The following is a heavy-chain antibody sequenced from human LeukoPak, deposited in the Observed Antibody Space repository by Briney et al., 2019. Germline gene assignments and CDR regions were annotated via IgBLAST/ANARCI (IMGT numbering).Heavy chain of an antibody. Sequence: PGRSLRLSCAASRFTFSSYGMHWVRQAPGKGLEWVAVISYDGSNKYYADSVKGRFTISRDNSKNTLYLQMNSLRAEDTAVYYCANGPYRYWGQGTLVTVSS. CDR2: ISYDGSNK. D-gene: IGHD2-2*01. CDR3: ANGPYRY. CDR1: RFTFSSYG. J-gene: IGHJ4*02. V-gene: IGHV3-30*18.